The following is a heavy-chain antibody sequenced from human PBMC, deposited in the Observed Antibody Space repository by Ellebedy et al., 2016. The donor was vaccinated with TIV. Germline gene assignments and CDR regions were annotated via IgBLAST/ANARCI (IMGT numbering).Heavy chain of an antibody. Sequence: PGGSLRLSCAASGFTFSSYWMSWVRQAPGKGLEWVANIKEDGSEKYYVDSVKGRFTISRDNAMNSLYLQMNSLRAEDTAVYYCARVPWGSGAVNWFDPWGQGTLVTVSS. CDR2: IKEDGSEK. CDR3: ARVPWGSGAVNWFDP. D-gene: IGHD3-10*01. J-gene: IGHJ5*02. CDR1: GFTFSSYW. V-gene: IGHV3-7*01.